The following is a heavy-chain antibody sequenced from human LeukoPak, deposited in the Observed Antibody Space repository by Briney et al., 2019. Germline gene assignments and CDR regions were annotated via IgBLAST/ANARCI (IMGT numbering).Heavy chain of an antibody. CDR3: ATNRVGTYDRPFDV. J-gene: IGHJ3*01. CDR1: GGSINSHY. V-gene: IGHV4-59*08. Sequence: SETLSLTCIVSGGSINSHYWSWIRQPPGKGLEWIGDIHYTGTTKYNPSVKSRVTISIDTSKNQFSLELSSVTATDTAVYFCATNRVGTYDRPFDVWGQGTMVTVSS. CDR2: IHYTGTT. D-gene: IGHD1-26*01.